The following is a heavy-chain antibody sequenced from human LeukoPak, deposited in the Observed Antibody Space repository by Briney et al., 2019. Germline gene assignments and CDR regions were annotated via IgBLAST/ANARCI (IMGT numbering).Heavy chain of an antibody. Sequence: GGSLRLSRAASGFTFSSYSMNWVRQAPGKGLEWVSSISSSSSYIYYADSVKGRFTISRDNAKNSLYLQMNSLRAEDTAVYYCARDLPTSEVGATGSFDYWGQGTLVTVSS. V-gene: IGHV3-21*01. CDR1: GFTFSSYS. CDR3: ARDLPTSEVGATGSFDY. J-gene: IGHJ4*02. CDR2: ISSSSSYI. D-gene: IGHD1-26*01.